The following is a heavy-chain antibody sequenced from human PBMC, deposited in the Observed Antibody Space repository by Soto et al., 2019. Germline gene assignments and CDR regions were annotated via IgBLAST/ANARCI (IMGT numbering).Heavy chain of an antibody. D-gene: IGHD6-13*01. CDR3: VKVTSSSWYFDY. CDR1: GFTFRSYA. CDR2: ISGSGGST. J-gene: IGHJ4*02. Sequence: PGGSLRLSCAVSGFTFRSYAMSWVRQAPGKGLEWVSAISGSGGSTYYADSVKGRFTISRDNSKNTLYLQMNSLRAEDTAVYYCVKVTSSSWYFDYWGQGTLVTVSS. V-gene: IGHV3-23*01.